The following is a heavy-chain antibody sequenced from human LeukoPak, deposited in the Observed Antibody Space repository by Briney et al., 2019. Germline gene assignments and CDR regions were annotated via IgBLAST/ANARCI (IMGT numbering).Heavy chain of an antibody. J-gene: IGHJ4*02. V-gene: IGHV3-21*04. CDR3: AKGSYSSGWANRY. D-gene: IGHD6-19*01. CDR1: GFTFSSYS. Sequence: PGGSLRLSCAASGFTFSSYSMNWVRQAPGKGLEWVSSISSSSSYIYYADSVKGRFTISRDNSKNTLYLQMNSLRADDTAVYYCAKGSYSSGWANRYWGQGTLVTVSS. CDR2: ISSSSSYI.